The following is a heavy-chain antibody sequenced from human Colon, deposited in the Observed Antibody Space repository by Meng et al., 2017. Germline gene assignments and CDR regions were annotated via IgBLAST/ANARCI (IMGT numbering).Heavy chain of an antibody. Sequence: QVQLQESGPGLVKSSGTLSLTCVVSGGSISSSNWWTWVRQPPGKGLEWIGLLYHSGSTNYNPSLKSRVTISIDKSKNQFSLKLSSVTAADTAVYYCGRDQGRELINHWGQGTLVTVSS. CDR3: GRDQGRELINH. D-gene: IGHD1-7*01. CDR2: LYHSGST. J-gene: IGHJ4*02. CDR1: GGSISSSNW. V-gene: IGHV4-4*02.